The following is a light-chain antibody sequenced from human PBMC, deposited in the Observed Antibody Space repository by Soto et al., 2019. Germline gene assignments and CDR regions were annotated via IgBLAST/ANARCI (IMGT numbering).Light chain of an antibody. V-gene: IGKV3-15*01. J-gene: IGKJ5*01. CDR1: QSVRSN. Sequence: EIVMTQSPATLSVSPGERATLSCRASQSVRSNLAWYQQKPGQAPRLLIYGASTRATGIPARFSGSGSGTDFTLAISSLQSEEFAVYYCQEYKNCPSITFGQGTRLEI. CDR3: QEYKNCPSIT. CDR2: GAS.